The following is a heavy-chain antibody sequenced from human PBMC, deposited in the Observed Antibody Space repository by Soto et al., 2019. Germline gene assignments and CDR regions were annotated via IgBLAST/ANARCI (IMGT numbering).Heavy chain of an antibody. CDR1: GFTFSSYG. CDR2: IWYDGSKK. D-gene: IGHD5-12*01. V-gene: IGHV3-33*01. Sequence: GGSLRLSCAASGFTFSSYGMHWVRQAPGKGLEWVAVIWYDGSKKYYADSVKGRFTISRENSKNTLYLQMNSLRAEDTAVYYCARDFPPFRGYSGYDSAMGAFDIWGQGTMVTVSS. J-gene: IGHJ3*02. CDR3: ARDFPPFRGYSGYDSAMGAFDI.